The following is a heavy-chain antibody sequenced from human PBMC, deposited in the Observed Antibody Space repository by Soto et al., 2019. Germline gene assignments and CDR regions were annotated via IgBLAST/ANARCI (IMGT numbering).Heavy chain of an antibody. CDR2: TSFSGYT. CDR3: VRGGNPYHYATSGPGTFDK. J-gene: IGHJ4*02. V-gene: IGHV4-30-4*01. Sequence: QAQLQESGPGLVKPSQTLSLTCTVSGDSVSGGDSYWSWIRQPPGKALEWIGYTSFSGYTSYTPSLKRRVTIAVDMSKSQFSLRLTSVTAADTAIYYCVRGGNPYHYATSGPGTFDKWGQGTLVSVSS. D-gene: IGHD3-22*01. CDR1: GDSVSGGDSY.